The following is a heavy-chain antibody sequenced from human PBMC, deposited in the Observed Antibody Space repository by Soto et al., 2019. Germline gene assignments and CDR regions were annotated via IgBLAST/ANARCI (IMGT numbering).Heavy chain of an antibody. D-gene: IGHD4-17*01. Sequence: SETLSLTCTVSGGSISSGGYYWSWIRQHPWKGLEWIGYIYYSGSTYYNPSLTSRVTISVDTSKNQFSLKLSSVTAADTALYYGARDRFGHGDFEDWGQGTLVPVAS. J-gene: IGHJ1*01. CDR2: IYYSGST. CDR3: ARDRFGHGDFED. V-gene: IGHV4-31*03. CDR1: GGSISSGGYY.